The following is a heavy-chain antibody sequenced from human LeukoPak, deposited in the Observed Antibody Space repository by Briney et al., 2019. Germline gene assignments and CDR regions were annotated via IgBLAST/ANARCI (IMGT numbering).Heavy chain of an antibody. V-gene: IGHV3-33*05. CDR1: GFTFSSYG. D-gene: IGHD5-24*01. J-gene: IGHJ4*02. CDR2: ISYDGSNK. CDR3: ARELDGPLDY. Sequence: GGSLRLSCAASGFTFSSYGMHWVRQAPGKGLEWVAVISYDGSNKYYADSVKGRFTISRDNSKNTLYLQMNSLRAEDTAVYYCARELDGPLDYWGQGTLVTVSS.